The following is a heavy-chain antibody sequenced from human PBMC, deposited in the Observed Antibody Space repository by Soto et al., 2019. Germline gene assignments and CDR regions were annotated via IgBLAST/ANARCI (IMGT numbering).Heavy chain of an antibody. Sequence: QVHLVQSGAEVKKPGASVKVSCKASGYTFTIYGITWVRQAPGKGLEWRGWFGAHNGKTDHARKLEGRVIVTRDTPASTAYMELRSPRSDETAVYYCARGRYGDYWGQGALVTFSS. CDR3: ARGRYGDY. CDR1: GYTFTIYG. J-gene: IGHJ4*02. CDR2: FGAHNGKT. D-gene: IGHD1-1*01. V-gene: IGHV1-18*01.